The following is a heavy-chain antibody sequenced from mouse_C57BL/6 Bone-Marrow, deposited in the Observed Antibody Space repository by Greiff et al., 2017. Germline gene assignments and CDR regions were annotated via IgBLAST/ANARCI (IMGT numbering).Heavy chain of an antibody. CDR2: INRDGGST. CDR3: ARRDYDRGLAY. Sequence: EVQGVESGGGLVQPGESLKLSCESNEYEFPSHAMSWVRKTPEKRLELVAAINRDGGSTNYPDTIESRFIFSRDNTKKTLYLQMSSLRSEDAAFYYCARRDYDRGLAYWGQGTLVTVSS. V-gene: IGHV5-2*01. CDR1: EYEFPSHA. D-gene: IGHD2-4*01. J-gene: IGHJ3*01.